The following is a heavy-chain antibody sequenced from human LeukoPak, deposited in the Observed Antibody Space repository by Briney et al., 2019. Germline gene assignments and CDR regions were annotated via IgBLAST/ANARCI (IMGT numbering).Heavy chain of an antibody. Sequence: SETLSLTCTVSGGSISSSSYYWGWIRQPPGKGLEWIGSIYYSGSTYYNPSLKSRVTISVDTSKNQFSLKLSSVTAADTAVYYCARQEYYYDSSGDFGYWGQGTLVTVSS. CDR3: ARQEYYYDSSGDFGY. CDR1: GGSISSSSYY. D-gene: IGHD3-22*01. V-gene: IGHV4-39*01. CDR2: IYYSGST. J-gene: IGHJ4*02.